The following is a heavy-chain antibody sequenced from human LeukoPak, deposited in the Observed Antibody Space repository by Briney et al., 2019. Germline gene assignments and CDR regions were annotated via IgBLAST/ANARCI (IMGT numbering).Heavy chain of an antibody. J-gene: IGHJ5*02. D-gene: IGHD3-10*01. CDR1: GGSFSGYY. CDR2: INHSGST. Sequence: SETLSLACTVYGGSFSGYYWSWIRQPPGKGLEWIGEINHSGSTNYNPSLESRVNISVDTSKNQFSLKLSSVTAADTAVYYCARGITMVRGPSNWFDPWGQGTLVTVSS. CDR3: ARGITMVRGPSNWFDP. V-gene: IGHV4-34*01.